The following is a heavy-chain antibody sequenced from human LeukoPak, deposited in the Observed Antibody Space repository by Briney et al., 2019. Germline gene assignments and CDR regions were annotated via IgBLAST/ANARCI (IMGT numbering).Heavy chain of an antibody. Sequence: KPSETLSLTCAVYGGSFSGYYWSWIRQPPGKGLEWLGEINHSGSTNYNPSLKSRDTISVDTSKIHFSLKLSSVTAADTAVYYCARGEDIVATIRFDYWGQGTLVTVSS. CDR1: GGSFSGYY. J-gene: IGHJ4*02. CDR3: ARGEDIVATIRFDY. D-gene: IGHD5-12*01. V-gene: IGHV4-34*01. CDR2: INHSGST.